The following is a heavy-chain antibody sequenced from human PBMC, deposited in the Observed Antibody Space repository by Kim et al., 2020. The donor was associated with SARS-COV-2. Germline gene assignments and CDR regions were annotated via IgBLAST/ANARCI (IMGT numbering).Heavy chain of an antibody. CDR3: AREIELRYFDWLFHTDYYYYGMDV. V-gene: IGHV1-18*01. D-gene: IGHD3-9*01. CDR1: GYTFTSYG. Sequence: ASVKVSCKASGYTFTSYGISWVRQAPGQGLEWMGWISAYNGNTNYAQKLQGRVTMTTDSSTSTAYMALRSLRSDDTAVYFCAREIELRYFDWLFHTDYYYYGMDVWGQGTTVTFSS. CDR2: ISAYNGNT. J-gene: IGHJ6*02.